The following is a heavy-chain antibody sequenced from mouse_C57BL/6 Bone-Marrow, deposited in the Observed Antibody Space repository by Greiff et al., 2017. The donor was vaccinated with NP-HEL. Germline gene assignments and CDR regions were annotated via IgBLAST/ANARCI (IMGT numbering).Heavy chain of an antibody. V-gene: IGHV1-59*01. CDR2: IDPSDSYT. CDR3: ARSHYYGRRTPWFAY. Sequence: QVQLQQPGAELVRPGTSVKLSCKASGYTFTSYWMHWVKQRPGQGLGWIGVIDPSDSYTNYNQKFKGKATLTVDTSSSTAYMQLSSLTSEDSAVYYCARSHYYGRRTPWFAYWGQGTLVTVSA. J-gene: IGHJ3*01. D-gene: IGHD1-1*01. CDR1: GYTFTSYW.